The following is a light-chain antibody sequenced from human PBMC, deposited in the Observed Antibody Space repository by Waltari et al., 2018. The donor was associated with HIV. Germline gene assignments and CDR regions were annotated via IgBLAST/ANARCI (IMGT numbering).Light chain of an antibody. J-gene: IGLJ3*02. Sequence: QTVVTQEPSLSVAPGKTVTLTCASSSGPVSQVFFPTWYQKAPGQAPRTLIYNTNIPSSVVPDRFSGSILGYRAALTVTGAQADGEHDYYCLLYMGGGLSLFGGGTRLTVL. CDR2: NTN. V-gene: IGLV8-61*01. CDR3: LLYMGGGLSL. CDR1: SGPVSQVFF.